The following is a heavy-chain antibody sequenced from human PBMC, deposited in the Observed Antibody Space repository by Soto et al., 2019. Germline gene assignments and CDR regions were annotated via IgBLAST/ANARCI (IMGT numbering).Heavy chain of an antibody. CDR1: GFTVSSNY. Sequence: EVQLVETGGGLIQPGGSLRLSCAASGFTVSSNYMSWVRRPPGKGLEWVSVIYSGGSTYYAASVKGRFTISRDNSKNTLYLQMNSLRAEDTAVYYCARDGGLAVAGHPGWFDPWGQGTLVTVSS. D-gene: IGHD6-19*01. J-gene: IGHJ5*02. V-gene: IGHV3-53*02. CDR3: ARDGGLAVAGHPGWFDP. CDR2: IYSGGST.